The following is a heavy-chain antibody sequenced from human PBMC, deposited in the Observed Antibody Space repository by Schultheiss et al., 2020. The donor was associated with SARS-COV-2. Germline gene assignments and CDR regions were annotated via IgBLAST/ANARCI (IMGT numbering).Heavy chain of an antibody. V-gene: IGHV4-34*12. J-gene: IGHJ6*03. Sequence: SETLSLTCAVYGGSFSGYYWSWIRQPPGKGLEWVGTAFYSGPTYYSPSLKSRVTISVDTSKNQFSLKLSSVTAADTAVYYCARQWGGSYYFYYYVDVWGKGTTVTVSS. CDR2: AFYSGPT. CDR3: ARQWGGSYYFYYYVDV. D-gene: IGHD1-26*01. CDR1: GGSFSGYY.